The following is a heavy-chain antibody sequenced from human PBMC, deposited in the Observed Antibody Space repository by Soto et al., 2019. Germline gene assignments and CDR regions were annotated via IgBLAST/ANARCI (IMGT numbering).Heavy chain of an antibody. CDR2: ISYDGSNK. Sequence: GGSLRLSCAASGFTFSSYGMHWVRQAPGKGLEWVAVISYDGSNKYYADSVKGRFTISRDNAKNTLYLQMNSLRAEDTAVYYCARGPHYYYYYMDVWGKGTTVTVSS. V-gene: IGHV3-30*03. J-gene: IGHJ6*03. CDR1: GFTFSSYG. CDR3: ARGPHYYYYYMDV.